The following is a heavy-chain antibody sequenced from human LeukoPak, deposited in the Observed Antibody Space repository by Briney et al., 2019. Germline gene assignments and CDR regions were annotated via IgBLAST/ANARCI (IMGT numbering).Heavy chain of an antibody. CDR2: IYHSGST. CDR3: ARDWYSSGWPIDY. V-gene: IGHV4-38-2*02. CDR1: GYSISSGYY. D-gene: IGHD6-19*01. J-gene: IGHJ4*02. Sequence: SETLSLTCTVSGYSISSGYYWGWIRQPPGKGLEWIGSIYHSGSTYYNPSLKSRVTISVDTSKNQFSLKLSSVTAADTAVYYCARDWYSSGWPIDYWGQGTLVTVSS.